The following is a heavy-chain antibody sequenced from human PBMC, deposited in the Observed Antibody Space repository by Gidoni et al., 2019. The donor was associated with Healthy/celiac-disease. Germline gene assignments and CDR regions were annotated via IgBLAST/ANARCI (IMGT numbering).Heavy chain of an antibody. J-gene: IGHJ6*02. Sequence: QVQLVQSGAEVKKHGASVKVSCKAAGYTFTGYYMHWVRQAPGQGLEWMGWINPNRGGTNYAQKFQGRLTMTRDTSISTAYMELSRLISADTAVYYCARDSSYYYDSSGYFNYYGMDVWGQGTTVTVSS. CDR1: GYTFTGYY. V-gene: IGHV1-2*02. D-gene: IGHD3-22*01. CDR2: INPNRGGT. CDR3: ARDSSYYYDSSGYFNYYGMDV.